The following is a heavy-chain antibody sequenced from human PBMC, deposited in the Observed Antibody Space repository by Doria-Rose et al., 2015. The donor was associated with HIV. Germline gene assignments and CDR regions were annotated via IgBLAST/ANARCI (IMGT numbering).Heavy chain of an antibody. CDR2: IFSDDER. D-gene: IGHD6-13*01. CDR1: GVSLSSPGMG. V-gene: IGHV2-26*01. Sequence: ESGPVLVKPTETLTLTCTVSGVSLSSPGMGVSWIRQPPGKALEWLANIFSDDERSYQTSLKSRLTNSRGTSKSQVVLTMTDMDPVDTATYYCARIKSSRWYHKYYFDFWGQGTLVIVSA. J-gene: IGHJ4*02. CDR3: ARIKSSRWYHKYYFDF.